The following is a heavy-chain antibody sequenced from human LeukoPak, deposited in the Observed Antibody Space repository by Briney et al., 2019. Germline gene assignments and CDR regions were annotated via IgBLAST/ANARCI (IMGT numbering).Heavy chain of an antibody. CDR2: ISSSGSTI. CDR3: RGVTYYYYYMDV. CDR1: GFTFSSYE. Sequence: SGGSLRLSCAASGFTFSSYEMNWVRQAPGKGLEWVSYISSSGSTIYYADSVKGRFTISRDNAKNSLYLQMNSLRADDTAVYYFRGVTYYYYYMDVWGKGTTVTISS. J-gene: IGHJ6*03. V-gene: IGHV3-48*03.